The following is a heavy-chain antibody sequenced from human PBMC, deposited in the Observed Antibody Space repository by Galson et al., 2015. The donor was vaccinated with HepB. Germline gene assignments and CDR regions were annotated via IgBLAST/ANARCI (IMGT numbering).Heavy chain of an antibody. D-gene: IGHD4-17*01. CDR3: TTIWINYGDYGRTAFDI. CDR2: IKSKTDGGTT. Sequence: SLRLSCAASGFTFSNAWMSWVRQAPGKGLEWVGRIKSKTDGGTTDYAAPVKGRFTISRDDSKNTLYLQMNSLKTEDTAVYYCTTIWINYGDYGRTAFDIWGQGTMVTVSS. CDR1: GFTFSNAW. V-gene: IGHV3-15*01. J-gene: IGHJ3*02.